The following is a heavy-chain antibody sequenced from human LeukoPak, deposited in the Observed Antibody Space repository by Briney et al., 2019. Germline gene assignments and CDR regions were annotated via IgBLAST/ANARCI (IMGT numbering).Heavy chain of an antibody. V-gene: IGHV3-30*04. CDR1: GFTFSSYA. Sequence: GRSLRLSCAASGFTFSSYAMHWVRQAPGKGLGWVAVISYDGSNKYYADSVKGRFTISRDNSKNTLYLQMKSLRAEDTAVYYCAKGGGYEAQYYYYYLDVWGKGTTVTISS. J-gene: IGHJ6*03. D-gene: IGHD5-12*01. CDR3: AKGGGYEAQYYYYYLDV. CDR2: ISYDGSNK.